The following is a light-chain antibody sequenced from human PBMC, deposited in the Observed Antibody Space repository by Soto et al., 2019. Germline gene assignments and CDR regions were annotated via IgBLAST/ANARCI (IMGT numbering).Light chain of an antibody. Sequence: QSALTQPASVSGSPGQSITLSCTRTSSGVENYNLVSWYQHRPGKAPKLIIYEGSQRPSGVSDRFSGSKSGNTASLTISGLRTEDEADYYCSSYAGAVVFGGGTKLTV. J-gene: IGLJ2*01. V-gene: IGLV2-23*01. CDR1: SSGVENYNL. CDR3: SSYAGAVV. CDR2: EGS.